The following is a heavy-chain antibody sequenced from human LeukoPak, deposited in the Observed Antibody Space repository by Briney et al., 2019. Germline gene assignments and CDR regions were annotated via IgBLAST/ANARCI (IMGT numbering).Heavy chain of an antibody. J-gene: IGHJ5*02. CDR1: GYTFTGYY. CDR2: INPNSGGT. D-gene: IGHD4-17*01. CDR3: ARDYGDYEGEITRFDP. Sequence: ASVKVSCKASGYTFTGYYMHWVRQAPGQGLEWMGWINPNSGGTNYAQKFQGRVTMTGDTSISTAYMELSRLRSDDTAVYYCARDYGDYEGEITRFDPWGQGTLVTVSS. V-gene: IGHV1-2*02.